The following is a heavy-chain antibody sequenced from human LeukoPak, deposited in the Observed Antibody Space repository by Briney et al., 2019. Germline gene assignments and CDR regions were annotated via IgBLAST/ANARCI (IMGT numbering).Heavy chain of an antibody. V-gene: IGHV3-9*01. CDR1: GFTFHDYA. J-gene: IGHJ4*02. Sequence: SLRLSCAASGFTFHDYAMHWVRQAPEKGLEWVSGISWNSGTIAYADSVKGRFTISRDNAKNSLYLQMNSLRAEDTALYYCAKDRRYYDSNDYYYWGQGTLVTVSS. CDR3: AKDRRYYDSNDYYY. CDR2: ISWNSGTI. D-gene: IGHD3-22*01.